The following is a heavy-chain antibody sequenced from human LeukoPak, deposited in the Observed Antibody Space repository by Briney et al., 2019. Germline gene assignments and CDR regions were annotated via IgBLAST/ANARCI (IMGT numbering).Heavy chain of an antibody. D-gene: IGHD6-13*01. V-gene: IGHV1-8*01. J-gene: IGHJ2*01. CDR2: MNPNSGNT. CDR1: GYTFTSYD. Sequence: ASVKVSCKASGYTFTSYDINWVRQAAGQGLEWMGWMNPNSGNTGYAQKFQGRVTMTRNTSISTAYMELSSLRSEDTAVYYCASTPRAAYWYFDLWGRGTLVTVSS. CDR3: ASTPRAAYWYFDL.